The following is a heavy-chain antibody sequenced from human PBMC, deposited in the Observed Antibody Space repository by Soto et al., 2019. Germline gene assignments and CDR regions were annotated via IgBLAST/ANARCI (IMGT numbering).Heavy chain of an antibody. CDR3: ARSIVVVTALDY. CDR2: INAGNGNT. V-gene: IGHV1-3*05. CDR1: GYTFTSYA. D-gene: IGHD2-21*02. J-gene: IGHJ4*02. Sequence: QVQLVQSGAEEKKPGASVKVSCKASGYTFTSYAMHWVRQAPGQRLEWMGWINAGNGNTKYSQKFQGRVTITRDTSTSTAYRELSRLRSEVTAVYYCARSIVVVTALDYWGQGTLVTVSS.